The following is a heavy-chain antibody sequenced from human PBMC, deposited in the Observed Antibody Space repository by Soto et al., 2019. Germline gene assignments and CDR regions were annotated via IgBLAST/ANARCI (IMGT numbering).Heavy chain of an antibody. Sequence: ETRSLTFTVSGGSVSGGSYYCAYILQPPGNLLEWIGYIYYSGSSNYNPSLKSRVTISIDTSKNQFSLKLSSVTAADTAVYYCARTEDIVLVPAAILWGLEEVWGQGTTVTVSS. D-gene: IGHD2-2*01. CDR3: ARTEDIVLVPAAILWGLEEV. V-gene: IGHV4-61*01. CDR2: IYYSGSS. J-gene: IGHJ6*02. CDR1: GGSVSGGSYY.